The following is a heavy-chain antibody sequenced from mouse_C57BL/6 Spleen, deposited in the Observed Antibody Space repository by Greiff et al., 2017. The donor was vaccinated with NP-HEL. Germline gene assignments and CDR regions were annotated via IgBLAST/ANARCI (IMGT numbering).Heavy chain of an antibody. J-gene: IGHJ2*01. V-gene: IGHV1-82*01. Sequence: VQLQESGPELVKPGASVKISCKASGYAFSSSWMNWVKQRPGKGLEWIGRIYPGDGDTNYNGKFKGKATLTADKSSSTAYMQLSSLTSEDSAVYFCAGYYGSSYAYFDYWGQGTTLTVSS. CDR2: IYPGDGDT. CDR3: AGYYGSSYAYFDY. D-gene: IGHD1-1*01. CDR1: GYAFSSSW.